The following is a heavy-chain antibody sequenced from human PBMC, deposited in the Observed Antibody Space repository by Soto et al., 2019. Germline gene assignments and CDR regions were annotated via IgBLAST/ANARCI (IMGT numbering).Heavy chain of an antibody. V-gene: IGHV6-1*01. Sequence: PSQTLSLTCAISGDSVSSNSAAWNWIRQSPSRGLEWLGRTYHRSKWYNDYAVSVKSRITINPDTSKNQFSLQLNSVTPEDTAVYYCARGVRRVGATTNYYYGMDVWGQGTTVTVSS. CDR2: TYHRSKWYN. D-gene: IGHD1-26*01. CDR3: ARGVRRVGATTNYYYGMDV. J-gene: IGHJ6*02. CDR1: GDSVSSNSAA.